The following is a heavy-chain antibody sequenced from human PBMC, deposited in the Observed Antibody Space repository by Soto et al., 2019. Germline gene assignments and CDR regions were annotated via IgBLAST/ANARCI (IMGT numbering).Heavy chain of an antibody. V-gene: IGHV3-7*01. CDR3: ARDGGGYYGSGSYRYYYMDV. Sequence: EVQLVESGGGLVQPGGSLRLSCAASGFTFSSYWMSWVRQAPGKGLEWVANIKQDGSEKYYVDSVKGRFTISRDNGKNSLYLQMNSLRAEDTAVYYCARDGGGYYGSGSYRYYYMDVWGKGTTVTVSS. CDR2: IKQDGSEK. CDR1: GFTFSSYW. D-gene: IGHD3-10*01. J-gene: IGHJ6*03.